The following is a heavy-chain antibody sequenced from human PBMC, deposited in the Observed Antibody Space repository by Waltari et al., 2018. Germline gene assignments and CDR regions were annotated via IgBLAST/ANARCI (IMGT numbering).Heavy chain of an antibody. V-gene: IGHV4-59*01. CDR2: IYYSGTT. D-gene: IGHD5-12*01. Sequence: QVQLQESGPGLVKPSETLSLTCSVSGGSISSYYWSWLRQPPGKGLEWIGYIYYSGTTNYNPSLNSRVTISVDTSKNQFSLKLSSVTAADTAVYYCARGGIVATLGYGMDVWGQGTTVTVSS. CDR1: GGSISSYY. J-gene: IGHJ6*02. CDR3: ARGGIVATLGYGMDV.